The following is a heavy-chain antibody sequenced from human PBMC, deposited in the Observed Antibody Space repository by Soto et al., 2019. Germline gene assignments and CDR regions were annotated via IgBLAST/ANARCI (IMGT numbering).Heavy chain of an antibody. J-gene: IGHJ4*02. CDR1: GFTFSNAW. CDR2: IKSKTDGGTT. Sequence: PGGSLRLSCAASGFTFSNAWMSWVRQAPGKGLEWVGRIKSKTDGGTTDYAAPVKGRFTISRDDSKNTLYLQMNSLKTEDTAVYYCTTDPNDCTNGVCYFDYWGQGTLVTVSS. D-gene: IGHD2-8*01. V-gene: IGHV3-15*01. CDR3: TTDPNDCTNGVCYFDY.